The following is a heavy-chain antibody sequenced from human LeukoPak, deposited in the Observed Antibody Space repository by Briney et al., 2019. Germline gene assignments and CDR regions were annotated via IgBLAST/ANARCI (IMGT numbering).Heavy chain of an antibody. J-gene: IGHJ5*02. D-gene: IGHD1-1*01. V-gene: IGHV1-69*04. CDR2: IIPILGLA. CDR1: GGTLSSYG. Sequence: KVSCKASGGTLSSYGISWVRQAPGQGLEWMGRIIPILGLANYAQKFQGRVTITAGTTTRTVYMEVSSLRSEDTAVYYCARVTAAPTGYNWFDPWGQGTLVTVSS. CDR3: ARVTAAPTGYNWFDP.